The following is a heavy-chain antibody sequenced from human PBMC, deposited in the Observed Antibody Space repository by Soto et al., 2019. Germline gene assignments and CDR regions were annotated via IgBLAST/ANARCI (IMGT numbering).Heavy chain of an antibody. CDR3: AKDIGYCSGTTCYHPGMDV. CDR1: KLTFSSYG. V-gene: IGHV3-30*18. D-gene: IGHD2-2*01. Sequence: PXGSLRLSCAVTKLTFSSYGMHWVRQAPGKGLEWVAVISHDGVNKKYGDSVKGRLTISRDNSKKTLYLQMNSLRSEDTAVYYCAKDIGYCSGTTCYHPGMDVWGQGTTVTVSS. J-gene: IGHJ6*02. CDR2: ISHDGVNK.